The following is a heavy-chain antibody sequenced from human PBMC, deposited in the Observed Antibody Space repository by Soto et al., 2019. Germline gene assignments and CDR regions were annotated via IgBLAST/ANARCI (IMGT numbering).Heavy chain of an antibody. CDR2: ISSSSSYI. J-gene: IGHJ5*02. D-gene: IGHD6-13*01. CDR1: GFTFSSYS. Sequence: PGGSLRLSCAASGFTFSSYSMNWVRQAPGKGLEWVSSISSSSSYIYYADSVKGRFTISRDNAKNSLYLQMNSLRAEDTAVYYCARCLSGSSSLRDIPRFDPWGQGTLVTVSS. V-gene: IGHV3-21*01. CDR3: ARCLSGSSSLRDIPRFDP.